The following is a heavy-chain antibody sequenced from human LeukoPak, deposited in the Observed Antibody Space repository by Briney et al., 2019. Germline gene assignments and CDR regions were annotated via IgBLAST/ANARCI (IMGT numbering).Heavy chain of an antibody. J-gene: IGHJ3*02. CDR2: INTEGRNT. CDR1: GFTFSSYW. D-gene: IGHD3-16*01. V-gene: IGHV3-74*01. Sequence: GGSLRLSCAASGFTFSSYWTHWVRKAPGKGLVWVSRINTEGRNTNYADAVKGRFTPSRDNAKNTLYLQMNSLRAEDTAVYYCARREFWGGQDVYDIWGQGTMVTVSS. CDR3: ARREFWGGQDVYDI.